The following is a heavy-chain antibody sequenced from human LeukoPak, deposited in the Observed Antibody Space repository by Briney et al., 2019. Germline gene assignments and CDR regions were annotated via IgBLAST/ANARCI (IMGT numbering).Heavy chain of an antibody. V-gene: IGHV4-31*03. D-gene: IGHD2-2*01. Sequence: PSESLSLTCTVSGGSISSGGYYWSWIRQHPGKGLEGIGYIYYSGSTYYNPSLKSRVTISVDTSKNQFSLKLSSVTAADTAVYYCARASEHCSSTSCYNWFDPWGQGTLVTVSS. CDR3: ARASEHCSSTSCYNWFDP. CDR1: GGSISSGGYY. J-gene: IGHJ5*02. CDR2: IYYSGST.